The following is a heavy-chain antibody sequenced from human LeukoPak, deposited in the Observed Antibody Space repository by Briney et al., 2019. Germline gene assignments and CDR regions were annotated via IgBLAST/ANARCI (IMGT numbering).Heavy chain of an antibody. CDR3: AKDTWDSSGYLDY. Sequence: GGSLRLSFAASGFTFDDYAMHWVRQAPGKGLEWVSGISWNSGSIGYADSVKGRFTISRDNAKNSLYLQMNSLRAEDTALYYCAKDTWDSSGYLDYWGQGTLVTVSS. CDR2: ISWNSGSI. D-gene: IGHD3-22*01. CDR1: GFTFDDYA. V-gene: IGHV3-9*01. J-gene: IGHJ4*02.